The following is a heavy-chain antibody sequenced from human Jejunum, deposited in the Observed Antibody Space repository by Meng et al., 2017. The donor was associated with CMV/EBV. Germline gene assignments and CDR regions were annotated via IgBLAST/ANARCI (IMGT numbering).Heavy chain of an antibody. CDR1: GGSFRSCV. V-gene: IGHV1-69*01. CDR2: STAVFVTT. CDR3: ARVNDGRVRYYFAY. D-gene: IGHD3-22*01. Sequence: KASGGSFRSCVSHGVRQAPGQGPEWMGESTAVFVTTSYAPKFQGKVTMTADEATSTVFRELSSLRSEDTAVYDCARVNDGRVRYYFAYWGQGTLVTVSS. J-gene: IGHJ4*02.